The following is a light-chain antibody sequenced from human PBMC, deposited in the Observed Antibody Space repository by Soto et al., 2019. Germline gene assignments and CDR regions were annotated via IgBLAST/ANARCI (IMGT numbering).Light chain of an antibody. J-gene: IGLJ2*01. V-gene: IGLV2-14*01. Sequence: QSVVTQPASVSGSPGQSITISCTGTSSDVGGYNYVSWYQQHPGKAPKLMIYEVSNRPSGVSNRFSGSKSSNTASLTISGLQAEDEADYYCSSYTSSSTLVFGGGTK. CDR2: EVS. CDR1: SSDVGGYNY. CDR3: SSYTSSSTLV.